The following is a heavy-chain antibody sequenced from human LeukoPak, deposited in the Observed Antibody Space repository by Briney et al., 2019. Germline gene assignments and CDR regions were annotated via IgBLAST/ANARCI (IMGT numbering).Heavy chain of an antibody. D-gene: IGHD4-23*01. CDR2: INHSGST. Sequence: SETLSLTCAVYGGSFSGYYWSWIRQPPGEGLEWIGEINHSGSTNYNPSLKSRVTISVDTSKNQFSLKLSSVTAADTAVYYCARDVYGDNDYRGQGTLVTVSS. V-gene: IGHV4-34*01. CDR3: ARDVYGDNDY. J-gene: IGHJ4*02. CDR1: GGSFSGYY.